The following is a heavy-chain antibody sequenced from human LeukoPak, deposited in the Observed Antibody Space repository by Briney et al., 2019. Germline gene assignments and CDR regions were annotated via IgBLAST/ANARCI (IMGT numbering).Heavy chain of an antibody. V-gene: IGHV3-64D*09. CDR2: ITSNGGDT. J-gene: IGHJ4*02. CDR3: VKASRVYYYEY. Sequence: GGSLRLSCSASGFTFSSYAMHWVRQAPGKGLEYVSAITSNGGDTFYADSVKGRFTISRDNSKNTLYLQMSSLRAEDTAVYYCVKASRVYYYEYWGQGTLVTVSS. CDR1: GFTFSSYA.